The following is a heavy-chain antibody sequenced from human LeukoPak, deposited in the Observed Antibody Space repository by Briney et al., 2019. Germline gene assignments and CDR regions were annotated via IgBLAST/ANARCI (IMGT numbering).Heavy chain of an antibody. CDR3: AKDRGASSSWYLVFDY. CDR1: GFTFSNYS. J-gene: IGHJ4*02. Sequence: PGRGLSLSCAASGFTFSNYSMHWVRQAPGKGLEWVAVISSEGSNKYYADSVKGRFTISRDNSKNTLYLQMNSLRAEDTAVFYCAKDRGASSSWYLVFDYWGQGTLVTVSS. CDR2: ISSEGSNK. V-gene: IGHV3-30*18. D-gene: IGHD6-13*01.